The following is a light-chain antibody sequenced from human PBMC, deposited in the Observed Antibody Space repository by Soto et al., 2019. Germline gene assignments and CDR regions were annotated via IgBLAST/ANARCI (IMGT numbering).Light chain of an antibody. Sequence: QSVLTQPASVSGSPGQSITVSCTGTTSDIGAYNYVSWYQQNPGKAPKLLIYEVTNRPSGVSDRFSGSNSGNTASLTISGPQAEDEANYYCDSSTTRSNRVFGTGTKLTVL. V-gene: IGLV2-14*01. CDR1: TSDIGAYNY. CDR2: EVT. CDR3: DSSTTRSNRV. J-gene: IGLJ1*01.